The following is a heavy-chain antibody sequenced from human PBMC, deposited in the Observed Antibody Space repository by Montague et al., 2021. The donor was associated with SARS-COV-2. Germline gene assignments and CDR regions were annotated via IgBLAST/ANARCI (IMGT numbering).Heavy chain of an antibody. D-gene: IGHD6-19*01. V-gene: IGHV4-34*01. Sequence: SETLSLTCNIYGGSITGYYWNWVRQSPGHGLEWIGEINHFGGVDYNPSLKSRVTISVDTSKNQFSLKLTSVTVADTALYYCARPFRMGMAGMPLLTWGQGTLVTVSS. CDR1: GGSITGYY. CDR3: ARPFRMGMAGMPLLT. CDR2: INHFGGV. J-gene: IGHJ5*02.